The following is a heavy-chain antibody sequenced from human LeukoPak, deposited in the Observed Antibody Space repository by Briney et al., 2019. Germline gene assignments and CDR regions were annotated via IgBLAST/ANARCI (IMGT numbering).Heavy chain of an antibody. CDR1: GFTFSYYA. Sequence: GRSLGLSCAASGFTFSYYAMHWVRQAPGKGLEWVAFISSDGSDKYYADSMKGRFTISRDNSKNTLYLQMTSLRGEDTAMYYCAREGTARDAFDIWGQGTMVTVSS. CDR2: ISSDGSDK. D-gene: IGHD2-21*02. CDR3: AREGTARDAFDI. J-gene: IGHJ3*02. V-gene: IGHV3-30-3*01.